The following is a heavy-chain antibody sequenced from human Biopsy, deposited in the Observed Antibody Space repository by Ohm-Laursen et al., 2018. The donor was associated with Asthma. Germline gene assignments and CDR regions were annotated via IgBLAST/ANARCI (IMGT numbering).Heavy chain of an antibody. D-gene: IGHD2-2*01. CDR3: ARGPEYVRSSGALDY. Sequence: SSVKVSCKASGGTFSSNSINWVRQAPGQGLEWMGRIIPIFGRANYAQKFQGRVTISADDSTSTAYMELSSLSSEDTALYYCARGPEYVRSSGALDYWGQGTLVTVSS. CDR2: IIPIFGRA. CDR1: GGTFSSNS. V-gene: IGHV1-69*15. J-gene: IGHJ4*02.